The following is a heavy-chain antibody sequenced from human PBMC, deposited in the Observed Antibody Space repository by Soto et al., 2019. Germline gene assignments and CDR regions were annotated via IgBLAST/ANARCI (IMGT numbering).Heavy chain of an antibody. CDR2: IYYSGST. J-gene: IGHJ6*02. D-gene: IGHD6-6*01. Sequence: SETLSLTCTVSGGSISSYYWSWIRQPPGKGLEWIGYIYYSGSTNYNPSLKSRVTISVDTSKNQFSLKLSSVTAADTAVYYCARDWYSRSSGGIMYYGMDVWGQGTTVTVSS. V-gene: IGHV4-59*01. CDR3: ARDWYSRSSGGIMYYGMDV. CDR1: GGSISSYY.